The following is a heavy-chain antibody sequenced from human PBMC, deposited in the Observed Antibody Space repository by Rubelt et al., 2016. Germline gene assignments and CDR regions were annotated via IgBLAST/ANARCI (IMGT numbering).Heavy chain of an antibody. J-gene: IGHJ4*02. CDR1: GYSFTTYS. D-gene: IGHD6-19*01. CDR2: INAGNGNT. Sequence: QVQLVQPGAEVKKPGASVKVSCKAAGYSFTTYSIHWVRQAPGQRLEWMGWINAGNGNTKYSQKFQGTVTITRDTAASTAYMELSSLRSEDTAIYYCATGYSSGWYVAYWGQGTLVTVPS. V-gene: IGHV1-3*01. CDR3: ATGYSSGWYVAY.